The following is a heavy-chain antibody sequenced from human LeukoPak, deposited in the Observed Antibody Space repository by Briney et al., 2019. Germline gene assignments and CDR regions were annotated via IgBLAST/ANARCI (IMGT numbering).Heavy chain of an antibody. CDR2: IYPGDSDT. D-gene: IGHD5-12*01. V-gene: IGHV5-51*01. Sequence: GESLKISRKGSGYSFTSYWIGWVRQMPGKGLEWMGIIYPGDSDTRYSPSFQGQVTISADKSISTAYLQWSSLKASDTAMYYCARIRKKYKNIVATIGVYNWFDPWGQGTLVTVSS. J-gene: IGHJ5*02. CDR1: GYSFTSYW. CDR3: ARIRKKYKNIVATIGVYNWFDP.